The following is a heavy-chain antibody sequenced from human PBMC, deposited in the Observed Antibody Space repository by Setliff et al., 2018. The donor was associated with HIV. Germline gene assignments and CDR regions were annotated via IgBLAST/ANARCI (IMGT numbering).Heavy chain of an antibody. V-gene: IGHV2-5*02. Sequence: SGPTLVNPTQTLTLTCAFPGLSLTTSAVGVGWIRQPPGKALEWLALIYWDDDKRYRSSLKSRLTITKDTSKNQVVLTMTNMDPVDTATYYCAHSLYCSSSNCSGLLFDYWGQGTLVTVSS. D-gene: IGHD2-2*01. CDR2: IYWDDDK. CDR3: AHSLYCSSSNCSGLLFDY. CDR1: GLSLTTSAVG. J-gene: IGHJ4*02.